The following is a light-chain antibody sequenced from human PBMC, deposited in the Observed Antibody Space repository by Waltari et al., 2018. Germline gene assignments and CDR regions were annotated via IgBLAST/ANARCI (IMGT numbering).Light chain of an antibody. CDR3: QQRSNWPT. Sequence: EIVLTQSPVTLSLSLGERATLSCRASQSVGNSVAWYQQKPGHAPRLLIYDAFNRASGTPARFSGSASGTDFTLTVSSLEPEDFAVYYCQQRSNWPTFGQGTRLDIK. CDR2: DAF. V-gene: IGKV3-11*01. CDR1: QSVGNS. J-gene: IGKJ5*01.